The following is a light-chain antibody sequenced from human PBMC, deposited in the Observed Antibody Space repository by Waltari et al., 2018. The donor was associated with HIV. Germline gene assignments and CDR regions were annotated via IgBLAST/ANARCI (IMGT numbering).Light chain of an antibody. CDR2: DAS. V-gene: IGKV3-15*01. J-gene: IGKJ2*01. Sequence: EIMMTQSPATLSVSPGDTATLSCRASQSVSTHLAWYQQKPGQAPRLLFYDASTRATGVPDRFSGGGSETEFTLTITSLQSEDCAVYYCQQYNNWPPAYTFGQGTKLEIK. CDR3: QQYNNWPPAYT. CDR1: QSVSTH.